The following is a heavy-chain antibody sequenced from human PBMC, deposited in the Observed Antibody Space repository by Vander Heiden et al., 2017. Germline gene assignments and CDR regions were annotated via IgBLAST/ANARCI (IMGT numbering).Heavy chain of an antibody. V-gene: IGHV3-73*01. D-gene: IGHD6-19*01. Sequence: EVRLVESGGGLVQPGGSLKLSCAASGFTFSGSAMHWVRQASGKGLEWVGRIRSKANSSATAYAASVKGRFTISRDDSKNTAYLQMNSLKTEDTAVYYCLTASYSSGWYFFDYWGQGTLVTVSS. CDR1: GFTFSGSA. CDR3: LTASYSSGWYFFDY. J-gene: IGHJ4*02. CDR2: IRSKANSSAT.